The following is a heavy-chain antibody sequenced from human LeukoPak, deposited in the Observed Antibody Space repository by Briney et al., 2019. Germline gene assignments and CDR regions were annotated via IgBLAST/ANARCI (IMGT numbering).Heavy chain of an antibody. CDR3: ARSVIPGDAFDI. CDR1: GGSVSSGSYY. V-gene: IGHV4-61*01. CDR2: IYYSGST. J-gene: IGHJ3*02. Sequence: PSETLSLTCTVSGGSVSSGSYYWSWIRQPPGKGLEWIGYIYYSGSTNYNPSLKSRVTISVDTSKNQLSLKLSSVTAADTAVYYCARSVIPGDAFDIWGQGTMVTVSS. D-gene: IGHD3-16*02.